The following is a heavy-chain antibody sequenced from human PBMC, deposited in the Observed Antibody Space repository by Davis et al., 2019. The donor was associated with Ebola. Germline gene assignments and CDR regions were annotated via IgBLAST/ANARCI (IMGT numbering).Heavy chain of an antibody. CDR3: ARDGADISTDYYWVGWFDP. D-gene: IGHD3-9*01. V-gene: IGHV1-46*01. CDR1: GGTFSSYA. CDR2: INPGGAGL. Sequence: ASVKVSCKASGGTFSSYAISWVRQAPGQGLEWMGIINPGGAGLTYAQRFQGRLTLTADTSTNTVYMELSSLTSDDTALYYCARDGADISTDYYWVGWFDPWGQGTLVTVSS. J-gene: IGHJ5*02.